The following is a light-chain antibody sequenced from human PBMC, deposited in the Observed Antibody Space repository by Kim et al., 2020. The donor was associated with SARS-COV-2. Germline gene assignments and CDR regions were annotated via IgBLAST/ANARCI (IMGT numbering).Light chain of an antibody. V-gene: IGKV3-15*01. J-gene: IGKJ1*01. CDR2: DAS. Sequence: SPGQRATLSCRASQSISNNLAGYQQKRGQAPRLLIYDASTRATGVPASFSGSGSGTEFTLTISSLQPEDAAVYYCQQYNNWPPWTFGQGTKVDIK. CDR1: QSISNN. CDR3: QQYNNWPPWT.